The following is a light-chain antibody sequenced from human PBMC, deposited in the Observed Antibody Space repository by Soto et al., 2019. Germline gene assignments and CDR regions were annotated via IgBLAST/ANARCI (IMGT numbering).Light chain of an antibody. J-gene: IGLJ2*01. V-gene: IGLV2-14*01. CDR1: SSDVGDYDF. CDR2: GVN. Sequence: QSVLPQPASGSGSPGQSITISCSGRSSDVGDYDFVSWYQHHPGKAPKLSFFGVNNRPSGVSDRFSGSKTGSTASRTIIGVQPDDEADYYCSSYTAANTHVVFGGGTKLTVL. CDR3: SSYTAANTHVV.